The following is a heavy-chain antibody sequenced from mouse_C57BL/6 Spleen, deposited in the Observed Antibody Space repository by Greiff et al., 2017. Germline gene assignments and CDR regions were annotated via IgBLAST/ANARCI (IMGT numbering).Heavy chain of an antibody. CDR2: IDPSDSET. CDR3: ARHYSSRYFDV. CDR1: GYTFTSYW. D-gene: IGHD2-5*01. V-gene: IGHV1-52*01. Sequence: QVQLKEPGAELVRPGSSVKLSCKASGYTFTSYWMHWVKQRPIQGLEWIGNIDPSDSETHYNQKFKDKATLTVDKSSSTAYMQLSSLTSEDSAVYYCARHYSSRYFDVWGTGTTVTVSS. J-gene: IGHJ1*03.